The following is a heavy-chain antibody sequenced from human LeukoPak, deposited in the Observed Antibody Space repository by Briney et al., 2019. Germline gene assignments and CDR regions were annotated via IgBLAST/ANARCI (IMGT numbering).Heavy chain of an antibody. CDR2: LYSDGNT. V-gene: IGHV3-53*01. D-gene: IGHD1-14*01. Sequence: GGSLRLSCAASGFTVITNDMTWVRQAPGKGLEWVSVLYSDGNTKYADSVQGRFAISRDNSKNTLYLEMNSLSPDDTAVYYCARGVEPLAANTLAYWGQGTLVTVSP. CDR3: ARGVEPLAANTLAY. J-gene: IGHJ4*02. CDR1: GFTVITND.